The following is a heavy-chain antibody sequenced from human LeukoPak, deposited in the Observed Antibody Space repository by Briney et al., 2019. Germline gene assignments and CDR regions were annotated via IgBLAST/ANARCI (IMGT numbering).Heavy chain of an antibody. CDR3: AKGDHSSGWFPYYYYYYGMDV. V-gene: IGHV3-30*18. CDR2: ISYDGSNK. Sequence: SCKASGYTFTGYYMHWVRQAPGKGLEWVAVISYDGSNKYYADSVKGRFTISRDNSKNTLYLQMNSLRAEDTAVYYCAKGDHSSGWFPYYYYYYGMDVWGQGTTVTVSS. D-gene: IGHD6-19*01. J-gene: IGHJ6*02. CDR1: GYTFTGYY.